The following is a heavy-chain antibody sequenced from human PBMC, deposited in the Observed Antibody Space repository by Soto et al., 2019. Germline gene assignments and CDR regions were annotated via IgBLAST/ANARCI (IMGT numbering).Heavy chain of an antibody. CDR2: INHSGST. D-gene: IGHD3-10*01. Sequence: QVQLQQWGAGLLKPSETLSLTCAVYGGSFSGYYWSWIRQPPGKGLEWIGEINHSGSTNYNPSLKSRVTISVDTSKNQFSLKLSAVTDADTAVYYCARVRIPYYYYYMDVWGKGTTVTVSS. CDR1: GGSFSGYY. CDR3: ARVRIPYYYYYMDV. J-gene: IGHJ6*03. V-gene: IGHV4-34*01.